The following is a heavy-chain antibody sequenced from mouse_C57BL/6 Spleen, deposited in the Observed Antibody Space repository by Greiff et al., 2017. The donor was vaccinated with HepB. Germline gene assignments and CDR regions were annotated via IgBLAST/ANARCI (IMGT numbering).Heavy chain of an antibody. Sequence: VQLKESGAELVRPGASVKLSCTASGFNIKDDYMHWVKQRPEQGLEWIGWIDPENGDTEYASKFQGKATITADTSSNTAYLQLSSLTSEDTAVYYCTTERSNYGYFDVWGTGTTVTVSS. J-gene: IGHJ1*03. D-gene: IGHD2-5*01. CDR2: IDPENGDT. CDR3: TTERSNYGYFDV. V-gene: IGHV14-4*01. CDR1: GFNIKDDY.